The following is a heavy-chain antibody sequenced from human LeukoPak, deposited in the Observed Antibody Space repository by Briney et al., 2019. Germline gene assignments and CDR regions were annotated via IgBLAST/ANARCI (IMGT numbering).Heavy chain of an antibody. CDR3: ARMVYGGPLGAEYFQH. D-gene: IGHD5/OR15-5a*01. V-gene: IGHV3-7*03. CDR2: IKKDGSET. Sequence: PGGSLRLSCAASGFTFSSYWMSWVRQVPGKGLEWVANIKKDGSETYYVDSVKGRFTISRDNAKNSLYLQMNSLRAEDTAMYYCARMVYGGPLGAEYFQHWGQGTLVTVSS. J-gene: IGHJ1*01. CDR1: GFTFSSYW.